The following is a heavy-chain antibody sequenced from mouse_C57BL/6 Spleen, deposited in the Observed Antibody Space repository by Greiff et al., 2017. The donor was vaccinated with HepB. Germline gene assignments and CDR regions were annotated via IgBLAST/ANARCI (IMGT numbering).Heavy chain of an antibody. V-gene: IGHV14-4*01. J-gene: IGHJ3*01. D-gene: IGHD3-2*02. CDR3: TRRTAQAAWFAY. Sequence: EVQLQQSGAELVRPGASVKLSCTASGFNIKDDYMHWMKQRPEQGLEWIGWIDPENGDTEYASKFQGKATITADTSSNTAYLQLSSLTSEDTAVYYCTRRTAQAAWFAYWGQGTLVTVSA. CDR1: GFNIKDDY. CDR2: IDPENGDT.